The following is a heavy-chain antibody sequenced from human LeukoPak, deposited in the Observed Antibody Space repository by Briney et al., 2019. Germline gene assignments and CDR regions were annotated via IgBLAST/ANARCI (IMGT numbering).Heavy chain of an antibody. V-gene: IGHV3-21*01. D-gene: IGHD1-1*01. J-gene: IGHJ4*02. Sequence: GGSLRLSCAASGFTFSDYDINWVRQAPGKGLEWVSSISSRSTYIYYADSVRGRFTISRDNAKNSLYLQMDSLRAEDTAVYYCARYNDYLDYWGQGTLVTVSS. CDR2: ISSRSTYI. CDR1: GFTFSDYD. CDR3: ARYNDYLDY.